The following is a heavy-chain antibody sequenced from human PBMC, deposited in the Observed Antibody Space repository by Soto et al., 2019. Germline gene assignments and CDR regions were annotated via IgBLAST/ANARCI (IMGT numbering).Heavy chain of an antibody. Sequence: SETLSLTCSVSGGSISSSPYYWGWIRQPPGKGLEWLGTIYYSGTTSYNPSLKSRVIISVDTSNNQLFLKLRSVTAADTAVYYCARHRQYYDTSGYQQRYFDYWGQGTQVTVS. D-gene: IGHD3-22*01. CDR1: GGSISSSPYY. CDR3: ARHRQYYDTSGYQQRYFDY. J-gene: IGHJ4*02. V-gene: IGHV4-39*01. CDR2: IYYSGTT.